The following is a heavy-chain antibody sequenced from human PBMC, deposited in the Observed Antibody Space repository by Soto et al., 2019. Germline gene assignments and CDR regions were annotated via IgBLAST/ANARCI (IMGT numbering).Heavy chain of an antibody. Sequence: SETLSLTCSVSGGSISSSPYYWGWIRQPPGKGLEWLGTIYYSGTTSYNPSLKSRVIISVDTSNNQLFLKLRSVTAADTAVYYCARHRQYYDTSGYQQRYFDYWGQGTQVTVS. D-gene: IGHD3-22*01. CDR1: GGSISSSPYY. CDR3: ARHRQYYDTSGYQQRYFDY. J-gene: IGHJ4*02. V-gene: IGHV4-39*01. CDR2: IYYSGTT.